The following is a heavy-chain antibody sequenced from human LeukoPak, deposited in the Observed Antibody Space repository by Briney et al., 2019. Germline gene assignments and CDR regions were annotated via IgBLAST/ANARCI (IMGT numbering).Heavy chain of an antibody. J-gene: IGHJ4*02. CDR1: GGSISSYY. CDR3: ARLEAIAAAGTSIDY. D-gene: IGHD6-13*01. CDR2: IYYSGST. V-gene: IGHV4-59*01. Sequence: SETLSLTCTVSGGSISSYYWSWIRQPPGKGLEWIGYIYYSGSTNYNPSLKSRVTISVDTSKNQFSLKLSSVTAADTAVYYCARLEAIAAAGTSIDYWGQGTLVTVSS.